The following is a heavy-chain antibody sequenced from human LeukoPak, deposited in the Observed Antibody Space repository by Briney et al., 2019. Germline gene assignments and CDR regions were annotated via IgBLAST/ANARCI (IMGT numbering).Heavy chain of an antibody. D-gene: IGHD3-10*01. CDR2: ITGSGGDT. CDR1: GFNLRSYA. CDR3: ARIFALYGSGVMDV. V-gene: IGHV3-21*01. J-gene: IGHJ6*02. Sequence: PGGSLRLSCAASGFNLRSYAMHWVRQAPGKGLEWVSGITGSGGDTYYADSVKGRFTISRDNAKNSLYLQMNSLRAEDTAVYYCARIFALYGSGVMDVWGQGTTVTVSS.